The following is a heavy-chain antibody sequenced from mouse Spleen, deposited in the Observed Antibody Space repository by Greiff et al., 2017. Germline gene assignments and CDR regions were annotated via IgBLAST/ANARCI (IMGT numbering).Heavy chain of an antibody. CDR3: ARGWLLRGYYFDY. CDR1: GFTFSSYY. Sequence: EVQLVESGGGLVKRGGSLKLSCAASGFTFSSYYMSWVRQTPEKRLEWVATISSGGGSTYYPDSVKGRFTISRDNAKNTLYLQMSSLNSEDTAVYYCARGWLLRGYYFDYWGQGTTLTVSS. CDR2: ISSGGGST. D-gene: IGHD2-3*01. V-gene: IGHV5-12-1*01. J-gene: IGHJ2*01.